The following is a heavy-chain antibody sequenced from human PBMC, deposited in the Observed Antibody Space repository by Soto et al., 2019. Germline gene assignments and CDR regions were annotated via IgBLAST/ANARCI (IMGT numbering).Heavy chain of an antibody. J-gene: IGHJ4*02. CDR2: IYYSGST. CDR3: ARNPPRGPAFDY. D-gene: IGHD2-2*01. CDR1: GGSISSYY. V-gene: IGHV4-59*01. Sequence: KPSETLSLTCTVSGGSISSYYWSWIRQPPGKGLEWIGYIYYSGSTNYNPSLKSRVTISVDTSKNQFSLKLSSVTAADTAVYYCARNPPRGPAFDYWGQGTLVTVSS.